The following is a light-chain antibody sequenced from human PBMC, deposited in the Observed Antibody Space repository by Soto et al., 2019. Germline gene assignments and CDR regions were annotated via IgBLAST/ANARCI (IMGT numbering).Light chain of an antibody. CDR1: QTVGNNY. CDR3: QQYGKLPRT. CDR2: GTS. Sequence: EIVLTQSPGTLSLSPGDGATLSCRASQTVGNNYLAWYQQRPGQAPRLLIHGTSSRATGIPDRFSGSGSGTEFTLTIGRLEPEDFAVYYCQQYGKLPRTFGQGTKVEIK. V-gene: IGKV3-20*01. J-gene: IGKJ1*01.